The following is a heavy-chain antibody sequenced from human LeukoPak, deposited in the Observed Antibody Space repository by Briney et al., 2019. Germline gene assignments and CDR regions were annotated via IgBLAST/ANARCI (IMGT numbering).Heavy chain of an antibody. CDR1: GFTFTSSA. CDR2: IVVGSGNT. Sequence: SVKVSCKASGFTFTSSAMQWVRQARGQRLEWIGWIVVGSGNTNYAQKFQERVAITRDMSTSTAYMDLRSLRSDDTAVYYCARDGRGHWDTRIWYLGNWFDPWGQGTLVTVSS. J-gene: IGHJ5*02. D-gene: IGHD6-13*01. V-gene: IGHV1-58*02. CDR3: ARDGRGHWDTRIWYLGNWFDP.